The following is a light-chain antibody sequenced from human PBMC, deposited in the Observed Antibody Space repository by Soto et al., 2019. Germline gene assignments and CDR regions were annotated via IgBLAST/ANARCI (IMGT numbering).Light chain of an antibody. Sequence: QSVLTQPPSVSAAPGQKVTISCSGSSSNIWDNYVSWYQQLPGTAPKLLIYENTKRPSEIPDRFSGSKSGTSATLDIAGLQTGDEADYYCSSYGASSTLFGGGTQLTVL. CDR1: SSNIWDNY. J-gene: IGLJ2*01. CDR2: ENT. V-gene: IGLV1-51*02. CDR3: SSYGASSTL.